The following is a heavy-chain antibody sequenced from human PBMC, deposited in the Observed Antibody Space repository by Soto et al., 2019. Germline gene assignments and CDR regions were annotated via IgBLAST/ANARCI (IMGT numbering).Heavy chain of an antibody. CDR2: IIPIFGTA. CDR1: GGTFSSYA. CDR3: ARGRDSSSWSYDWFDP. J-gene: IGHJ5*02. Sequence: SVKVSCKASGGTFSSYAISWVRQAPGQGLEWMGGIIPIFGTANYAQKFQGRVTITADESTSTAYMELSSLRSEDTAVYYCARGRDSSSWSYDWFDPWGREPWSPSPQ. V-gene: IGHV1-69*13. D-gene: IGHD6-13*01.